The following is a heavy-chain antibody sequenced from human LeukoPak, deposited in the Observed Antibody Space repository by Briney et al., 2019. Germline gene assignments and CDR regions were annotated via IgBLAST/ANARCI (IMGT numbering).Heavy chain of an antibody. CDR1: GFTFSSYG. Sequence: GGSLRLSCAASGFTFSSYGMHWVRQAPGKGLEWVAVISYDGSNKYYADSVKGRFTISRDNSKNTLYLQMNSLRAEDTAVYYCAKITMVRGAQHGMDVWGQGTRSPSP. J-gene: IGHJ6*02. D-gene: IGHD3-10*01. CDR3: AKITMVRGAQHGMDV. V-gene: IGHV3-30*18. CDR2: ISYDGSNK.